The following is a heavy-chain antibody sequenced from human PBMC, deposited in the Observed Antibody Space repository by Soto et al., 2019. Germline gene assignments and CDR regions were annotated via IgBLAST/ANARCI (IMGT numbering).Heavy chain of an antibody. CDR2: IYYTGST. CDR3: ARQRGNYFDY. D-gene: IGHD3-10*01. J-gene: IGHJ4*02. Sequence: PSETLSLTCTVSGVSISAYQWILIRQPPGKRLEWIGYIYYTGSTNYNPSLKSRVTMSVDTSKKQFSLKLSSVTAADTAVYYCARQRGNYFDYWGQGTLVTVSS. CDR1: GVSISAYQ. V-gene: IGHV4-59*01.